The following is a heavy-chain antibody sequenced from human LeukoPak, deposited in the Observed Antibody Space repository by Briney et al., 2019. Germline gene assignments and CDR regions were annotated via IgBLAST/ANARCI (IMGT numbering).Heavy chain of an antibody. D-gene: IGHD5-18*01. CDR1: GGSISSSSDY. CDR3: ARQEDNYDYFDY. CDR2: IYYSGRA. Sequence: SETLSLTCTVSGGSISSSSDYWGWIRQPPGKGLEWIGTIYYSGRAYYNPSLKSRVTISVDTSKNQFSLKLSSVTAADTAVYYCARQEDNYDYFDYWGQGTLVTVSS. V-gene: IGHV4-39*01. J-gene: IGHJ4*02.